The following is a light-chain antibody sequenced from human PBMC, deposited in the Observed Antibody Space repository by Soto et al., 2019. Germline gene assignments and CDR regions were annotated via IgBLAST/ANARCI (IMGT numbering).Light chain of an antibody. V-gene: IGLV2-23*02. CDR1: SSDVENNL. CDR2: EVS. Sequence: QSALTQPASVSGSPGQSIAISCTGTSSDVENNLVSWYQQHPGKAPKLILYEVSKRPSGASNRFSGSMSGNTASLTVSALQAEDEADYYCCSFTRSDTVVFGGGTQLTVL. J-gene: IGLJ2*01. CDR3: CSFTRSDTVV.